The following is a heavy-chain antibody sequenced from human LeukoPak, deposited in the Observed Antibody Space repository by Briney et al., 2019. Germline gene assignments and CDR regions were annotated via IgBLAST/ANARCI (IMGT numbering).Heavy chain of an antibody. J-gene: IGHJ3*02. D-gene: IGHD2-21*02. V-gene: IGHV4-38-2*02. CDR3: ARGGGDSQFDI. CDR1: GYSISSGYY. CDR2: IYHSGST. Sequence: PSETLSLTCTVSGYSISSGYYWGWIRQPPGKGLEWIGSIYHSGSTYYNPSLKSRVTISVDTSKKQFSLKLSSVTAADTAVYCCARGGGDSQFDIWGQGTMVTVSS.